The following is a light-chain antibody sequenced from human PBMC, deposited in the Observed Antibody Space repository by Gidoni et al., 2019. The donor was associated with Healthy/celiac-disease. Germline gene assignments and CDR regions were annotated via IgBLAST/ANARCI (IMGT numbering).Light chain of an antibody. Sequence: IVMTQTPLSLSVTPGQPASISCKSRQGLLHSDGKTYLYSYLQKPGPSPQLLLYEVSNRFSGVPDRFSGSGSGTDFTLKISRVEAVDVGVYYCMQSMPLPTFGGGTRLEIK. CDR3: MQSMPLPT. V-gene: IGKV2D-29*02. CDR1: QGLLHSDGKTY. J-gene: IGKJ4*01. CDR2: EVS.